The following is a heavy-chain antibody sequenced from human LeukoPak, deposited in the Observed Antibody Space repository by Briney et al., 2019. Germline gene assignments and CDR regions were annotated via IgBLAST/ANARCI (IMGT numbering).Heavy chain of an antibody. CDR2: IYTSGST. J-gene: IGHJ4*02. CDR3: ARGHLGYNYGYYFDH. CDR1: GGSISSGSYY. D-gene: IGHD5-18*01. V-gene: IGHV4-61*02. Sequence: SQTLSLTCTVSGGSISSGSYYWSWIQQPAGKGLEWIGRIYTSGSTNYNPSLKSRVTISVDTSKNQFSLNLSSVTAADTAVYYCARGHLGYNYGYYFDHWGQGTLVTVSS.